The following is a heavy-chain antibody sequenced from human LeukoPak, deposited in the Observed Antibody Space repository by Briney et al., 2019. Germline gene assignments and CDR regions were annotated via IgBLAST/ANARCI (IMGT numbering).Heavy chain of an antibody. CDR3: ARTTDYYDSSGFYLQWFDP. CDR2: IYYSGSP. D-gene: IGHD3-22*01. Sequence: SETLSLTCAVYGGSFSGYSWSWIRQPPGKGLEWIGYIYYSGSPYYNPSLKSRVTISIDRSKNQFSLNLNSVTAADTAVYYCARTTDYYDSSGFYLQWFDPWGQGTLVTVSS. V-gene: IGHV4-34*01. CDR1: GGSFSGYS. J-gene: IGHJ5*02.